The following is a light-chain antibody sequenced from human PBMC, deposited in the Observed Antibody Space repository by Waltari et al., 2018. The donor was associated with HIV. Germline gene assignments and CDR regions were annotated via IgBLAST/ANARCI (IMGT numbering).Light chain of an antibody. J-gene: IGKJ5*01. V-gene: IGKV3-11*01. CDR3: QQRSNWIT. CDR2: DAS. CDR1: QRVSSY. Sequence: EIVLTQSPATLSLSPGERATLSCRASQRVSSYLAWYQQKPGQAPRLLIYDASNRATGIPARFSGSGSGTDFTLTISSLEPEEFAVYYCQQRSNWITFGQGTRLEIK.